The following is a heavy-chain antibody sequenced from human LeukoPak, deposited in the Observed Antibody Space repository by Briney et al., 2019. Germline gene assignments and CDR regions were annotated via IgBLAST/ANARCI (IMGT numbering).Heavy chain of an antibody. D-gene: IGHD3-9*01. CDR3: ARGGYYNILTGFRGRFLGFDY. V-gene: IGHV3-30*04. CDR2: ISYDGSNK. CDR1: GFTFSSYA. Sequence: GGSLRPSCAASGFTFSSYAMHWVRQAPGKGLEWVAVISYDGSNKYYADSVKGRFTISRDNSKNTLYLQMNSLRAEDTAVYYCARGGYYNILTGFRGRFLGFDYWGQGTLVTVSS. J-gene: IGHJ4*02.